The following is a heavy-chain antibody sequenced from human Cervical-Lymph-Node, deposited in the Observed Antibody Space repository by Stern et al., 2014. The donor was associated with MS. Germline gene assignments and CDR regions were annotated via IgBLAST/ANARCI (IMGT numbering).Heavy chain of an antibody. Sequence: QVQLVQSGAAVKKPGASVKVSCKASGYTFTSYGISWVRQAPGQGLEWMGQISACNSNSNYAQKLQGRVTRATDTSTRTAYMELRSLRSDDTAVYYCARGLLGSENAFDIWGQGTMVTVSS. D-gene: IGHD2-15*01. V-gene: IGHV1-18*01. CDR1: GYTFTSYG. CDR2: ISACNSNS. CDR3: ARGLLGSENAFDI. J-gene: IGHJ3*02.